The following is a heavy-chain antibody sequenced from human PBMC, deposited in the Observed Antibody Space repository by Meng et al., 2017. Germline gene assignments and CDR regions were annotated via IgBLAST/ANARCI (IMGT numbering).Heavy chain of an antibody. V-gene: IGHV1-69*06. J-gene: IGHJ4*02. CDR3: ARTYYYDSSGPAHFVG. CDR1: GGTCSSYA. Sequence: QVQRVGSGAEVHTPGLLVNVSCKASGGTCSSYAWSRVRQAQGQGLEWMGGISPSFGKATYPQKLQGIVMITANKSTSPAHMDVTTLRSDDTAFYYCARTYYYDSSGPAHFVGWGQGTLVTVSS. CDR2: ISPSFGKA. D-gene: IGHD3-22*01.